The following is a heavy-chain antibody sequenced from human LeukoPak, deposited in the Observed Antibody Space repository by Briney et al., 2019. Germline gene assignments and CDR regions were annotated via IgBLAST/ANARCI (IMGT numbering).Heavy chain of an antibody. V-gene: IGHV1-18*01. CDR3: ARAPSIAVAGTFSDC. D-gene: IGHD6-19*01. CDR1: GYTFTSYG. J-gene: IGHJ4*02. Sequence: ASVKVSCKASGYTFTSYGISWVRQAPGQGLEWMGWISAYNGNTNYAQKLQGRVTMTTDTSTSTAYMELRSLRSDDTAVYYCARAPSIAVAGTFSDCWGQGTLVTVSS. CDR2: ISAYNGNT.